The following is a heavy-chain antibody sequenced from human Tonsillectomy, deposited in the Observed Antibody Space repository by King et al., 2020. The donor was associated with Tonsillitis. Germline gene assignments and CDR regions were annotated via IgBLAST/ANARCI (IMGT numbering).Heavy chain of an antibody. CDR3: AKVGYGEYLDF. CDR1: GFTFNNYA. CDR2: ISHDGSNE. J-gene: IGHJ4*02. D-gene: IGHD4-17*01. Sequence: VQLVESGGGVVQPGRSLGLSCVGSGFTFNNYAMHWVRQAPGKGLEWVAVISHDGSNENYADSVMGRFSISRDNAKNTLYLQMNSLRPEDTAVYFCAKVGYGEYLDFWGQGTLVTVSS. V-gene: IGHV3-30*01.